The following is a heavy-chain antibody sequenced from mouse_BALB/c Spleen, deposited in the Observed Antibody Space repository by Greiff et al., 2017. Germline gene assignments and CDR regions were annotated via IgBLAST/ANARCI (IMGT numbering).Heavy chain of an antibody. CDR1: GYSFTGYY. CDR3: ARETLYGSSYFDY. D-gene: IGHD1-1*01. CDR2: INPYNGAT. J-gene: IGHJ2*01. V-gene: IGHV1-26*01. Sequence: VQLQQSGPELVKPGASVKISCKASGYSFTGYYMHWVKQSHVKSLEWIGRINPYNGATSYNQNFKDKASLTVDKSSSTAYMELHSLTSEDSAVYYCARETLYGSSYFDYWGQGTTLTVSS.